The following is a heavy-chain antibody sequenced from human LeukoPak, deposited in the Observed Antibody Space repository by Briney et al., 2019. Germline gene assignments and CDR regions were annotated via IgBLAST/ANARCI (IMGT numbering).Heavy chain of an antibody. J-gene: IGHJ4*02. Sequence: GGSLRLSCAASGFTFSSYSMNWVRQAPGKGLEWVSSISSSSSYIYYADSVKGRFAISRDNAKNSLYLQMNSLRAEDTAVYYCARGPDYDFWSGYLDYWGQGTLVTVSS. CDR3: ARGPDYDFWSGYLDY. V-gene: IGHV3-21*01. D-gene: IGHD3-3*01. CDR1: GFTFSSYS. CDR2: ISSSSSYI.